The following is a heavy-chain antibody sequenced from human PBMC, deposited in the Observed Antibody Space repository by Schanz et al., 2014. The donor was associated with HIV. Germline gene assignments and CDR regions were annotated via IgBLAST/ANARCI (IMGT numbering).Heavy chain of an antibody. V-gene: IGHV4-59*01. Sequence: RQQSGPGLVKPSETLSLSCTVSGGPIRGFFWSWIRQPPGKGLEWIGYVHHSGSTNYDSSLKSRVNSSMDTSKNQFSLRLTSVSAADTAVYYCARDPATSSSSSWFDPWGQGTLVTVSS. CDR3: ARDPATSSSSSWFDP. CDR1: GGPIRGFF. D-gene: IGHD6-6*01. J-gene: IGHJ5*02. CDR2: VHHSGST.